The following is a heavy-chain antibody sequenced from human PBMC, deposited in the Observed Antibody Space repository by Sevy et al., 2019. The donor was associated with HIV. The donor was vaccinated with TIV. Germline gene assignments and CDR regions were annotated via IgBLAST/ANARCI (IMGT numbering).Heavy chain of an antibody. V-gene: IGHV1-2*02. CDR1: EYTFTGYY. D-gene: IGHD2-21*01. CDR3: ARQFCGGAKCYEDYYFAMDV. J-gene: IGHJ6*02. CDR2: INPDTGVT. Sequence: ASVKVSCKASEYTFTGYYIHWVRQAPGQGLEWMGCINPDTGVTRYIQKLQGRVSMTRDTSISTAYMELRSLSPDDTAEYFCARQFCGGAKCYEDYYFAMDVWGQGTTVTVSS.